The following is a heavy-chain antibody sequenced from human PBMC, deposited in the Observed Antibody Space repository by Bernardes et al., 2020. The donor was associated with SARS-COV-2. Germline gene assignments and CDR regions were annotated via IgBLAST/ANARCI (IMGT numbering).Heavy chain of an antibody. CDR2: INPNSGGT. CDR1: GYIFTGYY. J-gene: IGHJ3*02. Sequence: ASVKVSCKASGYIFTGYYMHWVRQAPGQGLEWMGWINPNSGGTNYAQKFQGRVTMTRDTSISTAYMELSRLRSDDTAVYYCARDGGYGGGAFDIWGQGTMVTVSS. D-gene: IGHD3-16*01. V-gene: IGHV1-2*02. CDR3: ARDGGYGGGAFDI.